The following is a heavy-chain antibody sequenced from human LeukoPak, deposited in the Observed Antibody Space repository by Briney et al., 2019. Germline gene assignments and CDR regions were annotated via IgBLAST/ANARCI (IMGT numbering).Heavy chain of an antibody. CDR1: GGSISSYY. Sequence: SETLSLTCTVSGGSISSYYWSWIRQPPGKGLEWIGYIHYSGSTNYNPSLKSRVTISVDTSKNQFSLKLSSVTAADTAVYYCARDKGVWFGELLGWFDPWGQGTLVTVSS. J-gene: IGHJ5*02. CDR3: ARDKGVWFGELLGWFDP. V-gene: IGHV4-59*01. CDR2: IHYSGST. D-gene: IGHD3-10*01.